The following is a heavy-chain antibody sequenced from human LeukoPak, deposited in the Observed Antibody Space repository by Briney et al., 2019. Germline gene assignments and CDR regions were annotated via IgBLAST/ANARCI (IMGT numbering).Heavy chain of an antibody. V-gene: IGHV4-59*01. CDR3: ARGPLVRFLEWPTHHYFDY. J-gene: IGHJ4*02. CDR1: GGSISSYY. CDR2: IYYSGST. Sequence: SETLSLTCTVSGGSISSYYWSWIRQPPGKGLEWIGYIYYSGSTNYNPSLKSRVTISVDTSKNQFSLKLSSVTAADTAVYYCARGPLVRFLEWPTHHYFDYWGQGTLVTVSS. D-gene: IGHD3-3*01.